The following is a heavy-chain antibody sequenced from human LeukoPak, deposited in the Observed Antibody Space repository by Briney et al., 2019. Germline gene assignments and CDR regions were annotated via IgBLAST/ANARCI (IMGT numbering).Heavy chain of an antibody. Sequence: GGSLRLSCAASGFIFSNYAMHWVRQAPGKGLEWVALISSDGSKIYYADSVKGRFTISRDNSKNTLYLHMNSLRAEDTAVYYCARDGVYSGSYYHSFDYWGQGTLVTVSS. CDR1: GFIFSNYA. D-gene: IGHD1-26*01. V-gene: IGHV3-30*14. J-gene: IGHJ4*02. CDR2: ISSDGSKI. CDR3: ARDGVYSGSYYHSFDY.